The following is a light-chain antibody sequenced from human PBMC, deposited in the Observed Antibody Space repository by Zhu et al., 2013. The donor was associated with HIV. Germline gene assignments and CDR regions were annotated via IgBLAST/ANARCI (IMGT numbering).Light chain of an antibody. CDR2: DAS. CDR1: QTINNW. V-gene: IGKV1-5*01. CDR3: QQYNRYST. Sequence: DIQMTQSPSTLSASVGDRVTITCRASQTINNWLAWYQQKPGKAPNLLIYDASILESGVPSRFSGSGSGTEFTLTISSLQPDDFATYYCQQYNRYSTFGQGTKVEV. J-gene: IGKJ1*01.